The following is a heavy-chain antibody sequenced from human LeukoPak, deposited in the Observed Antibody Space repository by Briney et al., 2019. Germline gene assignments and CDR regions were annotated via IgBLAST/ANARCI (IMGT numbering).Heavy chain of an antibody. Sequence: SETLSLTCAVYGGSFSGYYWSWIRQPPGKGLERIGEINHSGSTNYNPSLKSRVTISVDTSKNQFSLKLSSVTAADTAVYYCARGIGSSSSRGFFDYWGQGTLVTVSS. CDR2: INHSGST. CDR3: ARGIGSSSSRGFFDY. D-gene: IGHD6-6*01. J-gene: IGHJ4*02. CDR1: GGSFSGYY. V-gene: IGHV4-34*01.